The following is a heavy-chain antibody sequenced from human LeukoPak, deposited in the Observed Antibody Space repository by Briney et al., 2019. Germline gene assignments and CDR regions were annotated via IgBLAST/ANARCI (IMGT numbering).Heavy chain of an antibody. CDR1: GFTFSTYS. D-gene: IGHD3-10*01. CDR2: ISYSSSYI. J-gene: IGHJ4*02. V-gene: IGHV3-21*01. Sequence: GGSLRLSCAASGFTFSTYSVNWVRQAPGKGLEWVSTISYSSSYIYYAASVKGRFTISRDDAKNSLYLQMNSLRAEDTAVYYCARPYVSGSYYPGYWGQGTLVTVSS. CDR3: ARPYVSGSYYPGY.